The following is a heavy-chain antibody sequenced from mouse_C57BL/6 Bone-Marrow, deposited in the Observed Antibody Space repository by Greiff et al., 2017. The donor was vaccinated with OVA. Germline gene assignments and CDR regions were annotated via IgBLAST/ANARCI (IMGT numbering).Heavy chain of an antibody. J-gene: IGHJ4*01. D-gene: IGHD5-5*01. CDR2: IDPATGGT. Sequence: QVPLQQSGAGLVRPGASVTLSCKASGYTFTDYEMHWVQQAPVHGLEWIGAIDPATGGTAYTQKFKGKAILTADKSSSTPYMELRSLTSYDSAVYYCTRDDYLYYAMDYWGQGTSVTVSS. CDR1: GYTFTDYE. V-gene: IGHV1-15*01. CDR3: TRDDYLYYAMDY.